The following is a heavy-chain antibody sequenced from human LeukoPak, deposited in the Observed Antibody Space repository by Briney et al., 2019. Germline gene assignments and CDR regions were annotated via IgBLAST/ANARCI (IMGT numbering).Heavy chain of an antibody. D-gene: IGHD3-10*01. CDR2: IYYSGST. Sequence: PSETLSLTCTVSGGSMSPYHWGWIRQPPGKGLEWTGYIYYSGSTNYNPSLKSRVTISVDTSKNQFSLKLSSVTAADTAVYYCARVDGITMVRGAKYFDYWGQGTLVTVSS. CDR1: GGSMSPYH. V-gene: IGHV4-59*12. J-gene: IGHJ4*02. CDR3: ARVDGITMVRGAKYFDY.